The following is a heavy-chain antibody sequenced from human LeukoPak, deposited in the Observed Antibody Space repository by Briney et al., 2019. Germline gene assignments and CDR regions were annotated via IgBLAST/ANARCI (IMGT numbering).Heavy chain of an antibody. Sequence: PSETLSLTCAVSGGSISSVNWWNWVRQPPGKGLELIGEIYHSGSTNYNPSLKGRVTISVDKSKNQFSLKLSSVTAADTAVYYCARGDWFDPWGQGTLVTVSS. CDR2: IYHSGST. J-gene: IGHJ5*02. CDR3: ARGDWFDP. V-gene: IGHV4-4*02. CDR1: GGSISSVNW.